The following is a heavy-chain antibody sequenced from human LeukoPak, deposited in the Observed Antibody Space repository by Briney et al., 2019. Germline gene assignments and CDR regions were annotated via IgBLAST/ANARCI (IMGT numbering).Heavy chain of an antibody. CDR2: IYSGGST. CDR3: ASYVDTAMAAGVAFDI. D-gene: IGHD5-18*01. V-gene: IGHV3-53*01. CDR1: GFTVSSNY. J-gene: IGHJ3*02. Sequence: GGSLRLSCAASGFTVSSNYMSWVRQAPGKGLEWASVIYSGGSTYYADSVKGRFTISRDNSKNTLYLQMNSLRAEDTAVYYCASYVDTAMAAGVAFDIWGQGTMVTVSS.